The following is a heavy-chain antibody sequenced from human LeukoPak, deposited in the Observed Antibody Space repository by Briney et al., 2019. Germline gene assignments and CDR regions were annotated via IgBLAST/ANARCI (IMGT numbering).Heavy chain of an antibody. J-gene: IGHJ4*02. CDR3: ARAGIGGSSTSCDY. D-gene: IGHD2-2*01. CDR2: ISDNGGST. CDR1: GFTFNAYA. V-gene: IGHV3-64*04. Sequence: GGSLRLSCSASGFTFNAYAMHWVRQAPGKGLEYVSAISDNGGSTYYADSVKGRFTISRDNAKNSLYLQMNSLRAEDTAVYYCARAGIGGSSTSCDYWGQGTLVTVSS.